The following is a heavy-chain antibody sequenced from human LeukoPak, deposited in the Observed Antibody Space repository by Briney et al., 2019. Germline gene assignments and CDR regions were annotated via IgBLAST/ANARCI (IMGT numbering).Heavy chain of an antibody. J-gene: IGHJ4*02. V-gene: IGHV3-20*04. CDR3: ARATVAGPNFDY. CDR2: INWNGGST. CDR1: ALSFDDYG. D-gene: IGHD6-19*01. Sequence: GGSRRLSCAASALSFDDYGISWVRQAAGEGLERVSGINWNGGSTGYADSVKGRFTISRDNAKNSLYLQMNSLRAEDTALYYCARATVAGPNFDYWGQGTLVTVSS.